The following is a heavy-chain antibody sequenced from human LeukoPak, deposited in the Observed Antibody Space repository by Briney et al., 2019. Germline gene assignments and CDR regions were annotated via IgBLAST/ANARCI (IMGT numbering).Heavy chain of an antibody. CDR3: ARDLYILDF. D-gene: IGHD2-21*01. V-gene: IGHV3-21*01. J-gene: IGHJ4*02. CDR1: GFTFSSYS. Sequence: GGSLRLSCAASGFTFSSYSMNWVRQAPGKGLEWVSSISGSSSYMYYADSVKGRFTISRDNAKNSLYLQMNSLRAEDTAVYYCARDLYILDFWGQGTLVTVSS. CDR2: ISGSSSYM.